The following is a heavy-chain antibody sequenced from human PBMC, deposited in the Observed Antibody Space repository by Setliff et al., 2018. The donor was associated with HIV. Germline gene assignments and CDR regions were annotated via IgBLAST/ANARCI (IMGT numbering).Heavy chain of an antibody. V-gene: IGHV4-39*07. CDR1: GGSISSDDYY. CDR3: ASIGHYYDSSGYSEPYYFDY. CDR2: MYYTGSS. J-gene: IGHJ4*02. Sequence: PSETLSLTCTVSGGSISSDDYYWNWIRQPPGKGLEWIGSMYYTGSSYYNPSLKSRVTISVDTSKNQFSLKMTSVTAADTAVYYCASIGHYYDSSGYSEPYYFDYWGQGTLVTVSS. D-gene: IGHD3-22*01.